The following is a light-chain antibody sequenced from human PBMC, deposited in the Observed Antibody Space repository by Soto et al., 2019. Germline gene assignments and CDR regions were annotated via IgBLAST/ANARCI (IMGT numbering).Light chain of an antibody. CDR1: QSVNNN. J-gene: IGKJ1*01. CDR3: QQYNDWPRS. V-gene: IGKV3-15*01. CDR2: GAS. Sequence: EIVMTQSPATLSVSPGERATLSCRASQSVNNNLAWYQQKPGQVPRLLIHGASTRATGIPARFSGSGSGTEFTLNISSLQSEDFAIYYCQQYNDWPRSFGQGTKVEIK.